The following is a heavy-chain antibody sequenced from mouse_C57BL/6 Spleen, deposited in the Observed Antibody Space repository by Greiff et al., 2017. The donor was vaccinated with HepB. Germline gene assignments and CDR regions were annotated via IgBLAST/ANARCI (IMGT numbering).Heavy chain of an antibody. D-gene: IGHD2-4*01. V-gene: IGHV1-63*01. CDR3: ARCDYDGDYAMDY. J-gene: IGHJ4*01. CDR1: GYTFTNYW. Sequence: VMLVESGAELVRPGTSVKMSCKASGYTFTNYWIGWAKQRPGHGLEWIGDIYPGGGYTNYNEKFKGKATLTADKSSSTAYMQFSSLTSEDSAIYYCARCDYDGDYAMDYWGQGTSVTVSS. CDR2: IYPGGGYT.